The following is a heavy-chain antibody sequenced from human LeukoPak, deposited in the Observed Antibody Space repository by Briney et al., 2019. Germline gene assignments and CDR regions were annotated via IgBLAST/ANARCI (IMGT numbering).Heavy chain of an antibody. Sequence: ASVKVSCKASGYTFTAYYIHWVRQAPGQGLEWMGWIDTNTGATKYAQKFQGRVTITRDTSTGTAYMELSSLISGDTALYYCASEAFCAGGSCNVQRVASSGPGTLVAVSS. V-gene: IGHV1-2*02. CDR1: GYTFTAYY. CDR3: ASEAFCAGGSCNVQRVAS. J-gene: IGHJ4*02. D-gene: IGHD2-8*02. CDR2: IDTNTGAT.